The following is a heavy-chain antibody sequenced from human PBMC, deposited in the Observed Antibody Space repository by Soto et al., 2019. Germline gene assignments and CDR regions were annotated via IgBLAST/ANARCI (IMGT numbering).Heavy chain of an antibody. V-gene: IGHV4-59*01. CDR3: AREIVVVETNWFDP. D-gene: IGHD2-15*01. CDR2: IYYSGST. J-gene: IGHJ5*02. CDR1: GGSISSYY. Sequence: PSETLSLTCTVSGGSISSYYWSWIRQPPGKGLEWIGYIYYSGSTNYNPSLKSRVTISVDTSKNQFSLKLSSVTAADTAVYYCAREIVVVETNWFDPWGQGTLVTVSS.